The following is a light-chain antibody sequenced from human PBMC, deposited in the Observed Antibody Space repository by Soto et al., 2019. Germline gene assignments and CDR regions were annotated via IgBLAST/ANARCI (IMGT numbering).Light chain of an antibody. CDR1: SGHSSYA. Sequence: QPVLTQSPSASASLGASDKLTCTLSSGHSSYAIAWHQQQPEKGPRYLMKLNSDGSHSKGDGIPDRFSGSSSGAERYLTISSLQSEDEADYYCQTWGTGTSYVFGTGTKVTVL. J-gene: IGLJ1*01. V-gene: IGLV4-69*01. CDR2: LNSDGSH. CDR3: QTWGTGTSYV.